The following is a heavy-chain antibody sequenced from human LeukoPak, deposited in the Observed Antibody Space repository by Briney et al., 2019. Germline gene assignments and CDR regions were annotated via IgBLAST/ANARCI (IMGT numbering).Heavy chain of an antibody. V-gene: IGHV3-23*01. D-gene: IGHD3-16*01. CDR3: EKDGRGGYYDYVGGGAGGQTAYFDY. J-gene: IGHJ4*02. CDR1: GFTFSSYD. CDR2: ISGSRGTT. Sequence: GGSLRLSCAVSGFTFSSYDMNWVRQAPGKGLEWVSAISGSRGTTYYADSVKGRFTISGDDSKNTLYLQMNSLRAEDTAVYYCEKDGRGGYYDYVGGGAGGQTAYFDYWGQGTLVTVSS.